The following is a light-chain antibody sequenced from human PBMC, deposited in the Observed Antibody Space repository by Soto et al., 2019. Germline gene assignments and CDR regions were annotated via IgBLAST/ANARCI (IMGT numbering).Light chain of an antibody. Sequence: EIVLTQSPGTLSLSPGERATLSCRASQSVDSNYLAWYQQKFGQAPKLLIYGASNMATGVPDRFSGSGSGTDFTLTISRLEPEDFAVYYCHQYGSSSETFGRGTKVEIK. CDR3: HQYGSSSET. V-gene: IGKV3-20*01. CDR2: GAS. J-gene: IGKJ4*02. CDR1: QSVDSNY.